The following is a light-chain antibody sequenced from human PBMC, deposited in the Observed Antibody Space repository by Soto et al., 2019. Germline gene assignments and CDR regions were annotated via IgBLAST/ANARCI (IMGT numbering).Light chain of an antibody. CDR1: QSVLYSSNNKNY. Sequence: DIVMTQSPDSLAVSLGERATINCKSSQSVLYSSNNKNYFAWYQQKPGQPPKLLIYWASTRESGVPDRFSGRSSGRDLTLPIRSRQAEDVAAYYCQRYYRTPLTFGGGTKVEIK. J-gene: IGKJ4*02. V-gene: IGKV4-1*01. CDR3: QRYYRTPLT. CDR2: WAS.